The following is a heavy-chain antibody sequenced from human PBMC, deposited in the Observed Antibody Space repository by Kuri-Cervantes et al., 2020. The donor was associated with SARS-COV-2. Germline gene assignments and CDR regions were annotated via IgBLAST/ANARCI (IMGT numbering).Heavy chain of an antibody. J-gene: IGHJ4*02. Sequence: SETLSLTCTVSGGSISSSSYHWGWIRQPPGKGLEWIGSIYYSGSTYYNPSLKSRVTISVDTSKNQFSLKLSSVTAADTAVYYCARRNSPYSSSSYYLDYWGQGTLVTVSS. CDR2: IYYSGST. V-gene: IGHV4-39*01. D-gene: IGHD6-13*01. CDR3: ARRNSPYSSSSYYLDY. CDR1: GGSISSSSYH.